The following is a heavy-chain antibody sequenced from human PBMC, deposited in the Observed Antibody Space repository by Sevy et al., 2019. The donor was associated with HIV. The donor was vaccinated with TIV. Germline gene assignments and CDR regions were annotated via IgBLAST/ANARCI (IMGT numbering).Heavy chain of an antibody. J-gene: IGHJ5*02. V-gene: IGHV3-48*02. CDR3: ARDRAAGDSSGYLPNCFDP. CDR2: ISSSSSII. Sequence: GGSLRLSCAASGFTFSSYSMNWVRQAPGKGLEWVSYISSSSSIIYYADSVKGRFTISRDNAKNSLYLQMNSLRDEDTAVYYCARDRAAGDSSGYLPNCFDPWGQEPWSPSPQ. CDR1: GFTFSSYS. D-gene: IGHD3-22*01.